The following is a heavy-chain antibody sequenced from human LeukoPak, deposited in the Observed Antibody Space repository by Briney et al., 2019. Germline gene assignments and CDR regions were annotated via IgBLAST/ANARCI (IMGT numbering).Heavy chain of an antibody. CDR2: IYYSGST. CDR3: ARDRYSSSWLGGAFDI. D-gene: IGHD6-13*01. CDR1: GGSTSSYY. J-gene: IGHJ3*02. Sequence: SETLSLACTVSGGSTSSYYWSWMRQPPGKGLEWMGYIYYSGSTNYNPSLKSRVTISVDTSKDQFSLKLSSVTAADTAVYYCARDRYSSSWLGGAFDIWGQGTMVTVSS. V-gene: IGHV4-59*01.